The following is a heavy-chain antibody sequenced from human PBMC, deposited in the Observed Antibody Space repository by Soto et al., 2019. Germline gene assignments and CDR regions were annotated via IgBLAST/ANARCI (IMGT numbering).Heavy chain of an antibody. CDR2: INHSGST. V-gene: IGHV4-34*01. CDR1: NGSFSVYY. Sequence: SETLSLTCAVYNGSFSVYYWTWIRQTPGEGLEWIGEINHSGSTNYNPSLKSRVAISVDTSKNQFSLKLSSVTAADTAVYFCARDSTRRGACDIWGQGTMVTVSS. J-gene: IGHJ3*02. D-gene: IGHD3-22*01. CDR3: ARDSTRRGACDI.